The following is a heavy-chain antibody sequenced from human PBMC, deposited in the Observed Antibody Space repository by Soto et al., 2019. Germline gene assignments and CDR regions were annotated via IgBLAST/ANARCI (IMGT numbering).Heavy chain of an antibody. CDR1: GFTFSSYA. CDR3: ARTAAYSSSSYFDY. D-gene: IGHD6-6*01. CDR2: ISYDGSNK. Sequence: GGSLRLSCAASGFTFSSYAMHWVRQAPGKGLEWVAVISYDGSNKYYADSVKGRFTISRDNSKNTLYLQMNSLRAEDTAVYYCARTAAYSSSSYFDYWGQGTLVTVSS. V-gene: IGHV3-30*04. J-gene: IGHJ4*02.